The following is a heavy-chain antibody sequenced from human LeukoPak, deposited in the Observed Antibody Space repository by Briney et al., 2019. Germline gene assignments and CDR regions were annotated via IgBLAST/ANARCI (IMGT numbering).Heavy chain of an antibody. V-gene: IGHV4-39*07. CDR1: GGSFKNNSYS. Sequence: PSETLSLTCTVSGGSFKNNSYSWGWIRQSPGKGLEWIACLYYSGRTYYNPSLRSRVTVSVDMSKNQFSLKLSSVTAADTAVYYCARRGIAAAGKTSEPWGQGTLVTVSS. CDR2: LYYSGRT. D-gene: IGHD6-13*01. CDR3: ARRGIAAAGKTSEP. J-gene: IGHJ5*02.